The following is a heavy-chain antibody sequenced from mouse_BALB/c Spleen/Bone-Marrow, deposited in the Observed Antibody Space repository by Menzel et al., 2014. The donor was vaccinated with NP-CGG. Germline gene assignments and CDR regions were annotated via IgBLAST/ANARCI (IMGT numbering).Heavy chain of an antibody. CDR1: GYTFTRYW. CDR2: INPSTGYT. CDR3: ARGDYYGKGGAMDY. V-gene: IGHV1-7*01. D-gene: IGHD1-1*01. Sequence: QVQLQQSGAELAKPGASVKMSCKASGYTFTRYWIHWVKPGPGQGLEWTGYINPSTGYTEYNQKFKDKATLTADKSSSTAYMQLSSLTSEDSAVYYCARGDYYGKGGAMDYWGQGTSVTVSS. J-gene: IGHJ4*01.